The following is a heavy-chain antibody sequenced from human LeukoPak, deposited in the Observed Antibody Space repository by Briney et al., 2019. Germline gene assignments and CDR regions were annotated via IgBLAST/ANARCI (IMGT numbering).Heavy chain of an antibody. CDR1: GGSINNYY. CDR3: ARKDGDY. V-gene: IGHV4-59*01. Sequence: PSETLSLTCTVSGGSINNYYWNWIRQPPGKGLEWIGYISYSGNTNYNPSLKSRVTMSLDTSKNQFSLKLSSVTAADTAIYYCARKDGDYWGQGTLVIVSS. D-gene: IGHD5-24*01. CDR2: ISYSGNT. J-gene: IGHJ4*02.